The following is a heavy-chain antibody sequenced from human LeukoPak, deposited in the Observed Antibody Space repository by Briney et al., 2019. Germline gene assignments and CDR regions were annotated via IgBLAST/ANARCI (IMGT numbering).Heavy chain of an antibody. CDR3: ARVGWQGYPDYYYYGMDV. Sequence: GASVKVSSKASGGTFSSYAISWVRQAPGQGLEWMGGIIPIFGTANYAQKFQGRVTITADESTSTAYMELSSLRSEDTAVYYCARVGWQGYPDYYYYGMDVWGKGTTVTVSS. J-gene: IGHJ6*04. V-gene: IGHV1-69*13. D-gene: IGHD3-16*02. CDR1: GGTFSSYA. CDR2: IIPIFGTA.